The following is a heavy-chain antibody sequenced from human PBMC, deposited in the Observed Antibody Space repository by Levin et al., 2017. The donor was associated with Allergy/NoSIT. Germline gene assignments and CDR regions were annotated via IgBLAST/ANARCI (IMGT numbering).Heavy chain of an antibody. D-gene: IGHD4-17*01. CDR1: GFTFNFFA. CDR2: ISHDGSKK. Sequence: GESLKISCAASGFTFNFFALHWVRQAPGKGLEWVAIISHDGSKKYYADSVKGRFTISRDNSQNTLYLQMNSLRTEDKAVYYCARDYGDYGDGALDYWGQGTLVTVSS. J-gene: IGHJ4*02. V-gene: IGHV3-30*04. CDR3: ARDYGDYGDGALDY.